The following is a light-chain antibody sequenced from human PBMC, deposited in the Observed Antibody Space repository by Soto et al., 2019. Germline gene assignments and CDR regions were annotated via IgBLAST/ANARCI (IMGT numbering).Light chain of an antibody. CDR3: QQCSNWPRT. V-gene: IGKV3-15*01. J-gene: IGKJ1*01. CDR2: AAS. Sequence: ETVMTQSPATLSVSPGERATLSCRASQSVTNNLAWYQHKPGQAPRLLIYAASTRATGVPARFSGSGSGTEFSLTITSLQSEDFAVYYCQQCSNWPRTFGQGTKVDIK. CDR1: QSVTNN.